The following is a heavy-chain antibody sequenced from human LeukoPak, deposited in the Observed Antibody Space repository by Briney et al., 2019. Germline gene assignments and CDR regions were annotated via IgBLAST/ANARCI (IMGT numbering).Heavy chain of an antibody. Sequence: PGGSLRPSCAASGFTFSSYEMNWVRQAPGKGLEWVANIKQDGSEKYYVDSVKGRFTISRDNAKNSLYLQMNSLRAEDTAVYYCARLLVVAAINFDYWGQGTLVTVSS. CDR3: ARLLVVAAINFDY. CDR1: GFTFSSYE. CDR2: IKQDGSEK. J-gene: IGHJ4*02. D-gene: IGHD2-15*01. V-gene: IGHV3-7*01.